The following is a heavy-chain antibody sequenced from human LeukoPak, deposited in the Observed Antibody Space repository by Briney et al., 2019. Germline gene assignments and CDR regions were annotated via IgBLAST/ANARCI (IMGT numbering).Heavy chain of an antibody. J-gene: IGHJ3*02. Sequence: GGSLRLSCAASGFTFSSYAMHWVRQAPGKGLEWVAVISYDGSNKYYADSVKGRFTISRDNSMNTLYLQMNSLRAEDTAVYYCARAIGGAFDIWGQGTMVTVPS. CDR3: ARAIGGAFDI. CDR1: GFTFSSYA. V-gene: IGHV3-30-3*01. D-gene: IGHD1-26*01. CDR2: ISYDGSNK.